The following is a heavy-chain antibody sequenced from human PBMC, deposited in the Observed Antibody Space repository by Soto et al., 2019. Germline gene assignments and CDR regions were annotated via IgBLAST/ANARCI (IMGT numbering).Heavy chain of an antibody. V-gene: IGHV1-18*01. CDR1: GYTFISHS. CDR3: ARGAFCGGAPGCRDMDV. J-gene: IGHJ6*02. CDR2: ISAYNGNT. D-gene: IGHD2-21*01. Sequence: ASVKVSCKSSGYTFISHSITWVRQAPGQGLEWMGRISAYNGNTNYAQKFQGRVTMTTDTSTSTAYMELRSLRSDDTAVYYCARGAFCGGAPGCRDMDVWGQGTTVTVSS.